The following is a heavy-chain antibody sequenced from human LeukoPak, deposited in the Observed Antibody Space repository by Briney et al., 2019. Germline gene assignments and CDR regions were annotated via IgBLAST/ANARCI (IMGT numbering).Heavy chain of an antibody. Sequence: PGGSLRLSCAASGFTFSSYGMHWVRQAPGKGLECLAVIWNDGSNKYYADSVKGRFTISRDNSKNTLYLQMNSLRAEDSAVYYCARDGYGYFDYWGQGTLVTVSS. CDR2: IWNDGSNK. V-gene: IGHV3-33*08. J-gene: IGHJ4*02. CDR1: GFTFSSYG. D-gene: IGHD5-18*01. CDR3: ARDGYGYFDY.